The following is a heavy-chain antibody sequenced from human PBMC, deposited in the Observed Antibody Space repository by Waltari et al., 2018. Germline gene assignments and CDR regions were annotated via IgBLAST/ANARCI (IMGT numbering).Heavy chain of an antibody. J-gene: IGHJ3*01. V-gene: IGHV1-69*01. CDR3: ASGAGYCSSSNCPHDAFNV. CDR2: VIPMFGTV. Sequence: QVQLMQSGAEVKKPGSSVKVSCKASGGTFSIRAISWVRQAPGQGLEWLGGVIPMFGTVNYAQRFQGRVTITAAESTSTIYMELHTLRSEDTAVYYCASGAGYCSSSNCPHDAFNVWGQGTMVTVSS. CDR1: GGTFSIRA. D-gene: IGHD2-2*01.